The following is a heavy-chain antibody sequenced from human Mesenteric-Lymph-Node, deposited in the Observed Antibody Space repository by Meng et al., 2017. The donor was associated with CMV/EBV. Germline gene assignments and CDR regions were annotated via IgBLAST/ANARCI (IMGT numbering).Heavy chain of an antibody. D-gene: IGHD2-15*01. CDR1: GFTFSSYS. CDR2: ISSSSSYI. V-gene: IGHV3-21*01. J-gene: IGHJ6*02. CDR3: AKEDIGQGDGMDV. Sequence: GESLKISCAASGFTFSSYSMNWVRQAPGKGLEWVSSISSSSSYIYYADSVKGRFTISRDNAKNSLYLQMNSLRAEDTAVYYCAKEDIGQGDGMDVWGQGTTVTVSS.